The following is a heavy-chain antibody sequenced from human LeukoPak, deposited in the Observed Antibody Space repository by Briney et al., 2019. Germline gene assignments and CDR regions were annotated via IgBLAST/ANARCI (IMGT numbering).Heavy chain of an antibody. CDR3: AREGVLRYFDWTRRGYFDY. CDR1: GGTFSSYA. J-gene: IGHJ4*02. V-gene: IGHV1-69*13. Sequence: SVKVSCKASGGTFSSYAISWVRLAPGQGLEWMGGIIPIFGTANYAQKFQGRVTITADESTSTAYVELSSLRSEDTAVYYCAREGVLRYFDWTRRGYFDYWGQGTLVTVSS. CDR2: IIPIFGTA. D-gene: IGHD3-9*01.